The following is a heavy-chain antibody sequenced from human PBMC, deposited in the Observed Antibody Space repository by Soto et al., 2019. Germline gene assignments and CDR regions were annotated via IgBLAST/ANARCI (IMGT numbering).Heavy chain of an antibody. D-gene: IGHD1-26*01. CDR1: GFTFSNYA. J-gene: IGHJ5*02. CDR3: VRLQPSSLRYFVGDWFDP. Sequence: QVQLVESGGGVVQPGRSLRLSCAASGFTFSNYAMHCVRQAPGKGLEWVSVISYDGSSKTYGDSVKGRFTISRDNSKSTLYLQMNSVRAEVTAVYYCVRLQPSSLRYFVGDWFDPWGQGTLVTVSS. V-gene: IGHV3-30-3*01. CDR2: ISYDGSSK.